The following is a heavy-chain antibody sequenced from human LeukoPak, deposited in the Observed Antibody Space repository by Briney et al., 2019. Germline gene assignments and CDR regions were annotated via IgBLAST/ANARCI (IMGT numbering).Heavy chain of an antibody. CDR2: IYYSGST. CDR3: ARGVTTVTTWRFISRYYFDY. Sequence: PSETLSLTCTVSGGSISSYYWSWIRQPPGKGLEWIGYIYYSGSTNYNPSLKSRVTISVDTSKNQFSLKLSSVTAADTAVYYCARGVTTVTTWRFISRYYFDYWGQGTLVTVSS. V-gene: IGHV4-59*12. CDR1: GGSISSYY. D-gene: IGHD4-17*01. J-gene: IGHJ4*02.